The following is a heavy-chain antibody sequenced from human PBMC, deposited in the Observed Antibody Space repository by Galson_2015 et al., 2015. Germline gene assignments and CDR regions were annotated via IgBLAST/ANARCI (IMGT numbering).Heavy chain of an antibody. CDR2: INPNSGGT. Sequence: QSGAEVKKPGESLKISCTASGYTFTGYYMHWVRQAPGQGLEWMGWINPNSGGTNYAQKFQGWVTMTRDTSISTAYMELSRLRSDDTAVYYCARGGFGPAAISWFDPWGQGTLVTVSS. V-gene: IGHV1-2*04. D-gene: IGHD2-2*01. J-gene: IGHJ5*02. CDR3: ARGGFGPAAISWFDP. CDR1: GYTFTGYY.